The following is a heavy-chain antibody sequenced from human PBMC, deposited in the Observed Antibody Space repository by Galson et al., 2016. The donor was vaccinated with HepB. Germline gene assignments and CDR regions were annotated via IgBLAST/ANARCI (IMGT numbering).Heavy chain of an antibody. J-gene: IGHJ5*02. CDR3: ARLRYACPAES. CDR2: IDHSGNT. D-gene: IGHD2-2*01. Sequence: SISDAWMSWVRQAPGKGLEWIGSIDHSGNTYYNPSLKSRVTISVDTSRNQFSLKLNSVTAADTAVYYSARLRYACPAESWGQGSLVTVSS. CDR1: SISDA. V-gene: IGHV4-39*01.